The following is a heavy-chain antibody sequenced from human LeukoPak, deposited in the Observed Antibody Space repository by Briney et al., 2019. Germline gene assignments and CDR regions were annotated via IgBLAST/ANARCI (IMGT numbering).Heavy chain of an antibody. V-gene: IGHV3-53*01. CDR2: IYSGSST. CDR1: GGSISTSSYY. D-gene: IGHD6-13*01. J-gene: IGHJ5*02. Sequence: ETLSLTCTVSGGSISTSSYYWGWIRQPPGKGLEWVSVIYSGSSTYHADSVKGRFTISRDNSKNTLYLQMNNLRVEDTAVYYCARDRTAADPWGQGTLVTVSS. CDR3: ARDRTAADP.